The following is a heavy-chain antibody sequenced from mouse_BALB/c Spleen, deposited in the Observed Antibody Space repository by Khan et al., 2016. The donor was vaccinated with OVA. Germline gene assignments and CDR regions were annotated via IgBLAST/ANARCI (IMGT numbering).Heavy chain of an antibody. CDR2: ISYSGVT. Sequence: EVKLLESGPGLVKPSQSLSLTCTVTGYSITSGYAWNWIRQFPGNKLEWMGYISYSGVTSYTPSLKIRISITRDTSKNQFFLQLNSVTTEDTATYDCARRNYYGYYFDYWGQGTTLTVSS. J-gene: IGHJ2*01. V-gene: IGHV3-2*02. D-gene: IGHD1-1*01. CDR3: ARRNYYGYYFDY. CDR1: GYSITSGYA.